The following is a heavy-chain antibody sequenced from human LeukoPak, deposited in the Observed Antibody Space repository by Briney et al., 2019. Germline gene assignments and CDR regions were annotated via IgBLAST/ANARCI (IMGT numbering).Heavy chain of an antibody. CDR3: ARGGYSGYDWACRRLDV. CDR2: INHSGST. Sequence: SETLSLTCAVYGGSFSGYYWSWIRQPPGKGLEWIGEINHSGSTNYNPSLKSRVTISVDTSKNQFSLKLSSVTAADTAVYYCARGGYSGYDWACRRLDVWGQGTTVTVSS. J-gene: IGHJ6*02. CDR1: GGSFSGYY. V-gene: IGHV4-34*01. D-gene: IGHD5-12*01.